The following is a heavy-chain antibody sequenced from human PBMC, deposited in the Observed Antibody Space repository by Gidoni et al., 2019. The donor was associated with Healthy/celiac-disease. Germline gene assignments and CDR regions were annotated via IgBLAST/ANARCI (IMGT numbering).Heavy chain of an antibody. CDR3: ARHRRERPSGANLRFYWYFDL. CDR2: IYYSGST. J-gene: IGHJ2*01. CDR1: GGSISSSSYY. Sequence: QLQLQESGPGLVKPSETLSLTCTVSGGSISSSSYYWGWIRQPPGKGLEWIGSIYYSGSTYYNPSLKSRVTISVDTSKNQFSLKLSSVTAADTAVYYCARHRRERPSGANLRFYWYFDLWGRGTLVTVSS. D-gene: IGHD1-1*01. V-gene: IGHV4-39*01.